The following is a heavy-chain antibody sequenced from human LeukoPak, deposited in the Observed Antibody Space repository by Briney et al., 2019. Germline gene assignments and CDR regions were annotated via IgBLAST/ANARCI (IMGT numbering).Heavy chain of an antibody. Sequence: SETLSLTCTVSGGSISYFYWSWIRQPAGKGLEWIGRIYTSGSTNYNPSLKSRVTMSVDTSKKQFSLKLSSVTAADTAVYYCARVRGSSGSYEYYHYMDVWGKGTTVTISS. J-gene: IGHJ6*03. CDR2: IYTSGST. D-gene: IGHD1-26*01. CDR3: ARVRGSSGSYEYYHYMDV. CDR1: GGSISYFY. V-gene: IGHV4-4*07.